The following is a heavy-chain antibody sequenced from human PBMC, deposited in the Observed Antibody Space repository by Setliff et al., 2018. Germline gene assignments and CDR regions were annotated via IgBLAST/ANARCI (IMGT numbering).Heavy chain of an antibody. D-gene: IGHD2-21*01. V-gene: IGHV1-18*01. CDR1: DFSFSNYG. J-gene: IGHJ4*02. CDR3: ARDEASCGGDCYSRGYFDF. Sequence: GASVKVSCKASDFSFSNYGITWVRQAPGRGLEWLGWISGYTGNTNSVQKLRGRVTMTTDTSTSTAYLELGSLTTDDTAVYYCARDEASCGGDCYSRGYFDFWGQGTLVTVSS. CDR2: ISGYTGNT.